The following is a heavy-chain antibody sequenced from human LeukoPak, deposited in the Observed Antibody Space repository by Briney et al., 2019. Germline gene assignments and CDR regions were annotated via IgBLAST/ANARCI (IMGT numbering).Heavy chain of an antibody. CDR1: GFTVSSNY. J-gene: IGHJ4*02. D-gene: IGHD4-17*01. Sequence: GGSLRLSCAASGFTVSSNYMSWVRQAPGKGLEWVSGIYSSGMTYYADSVKGRFTISRDNSKNTLYFHMNSLRAEDTAVYYCARDLYGVSHDYWGQGTLVTVSS. V-gene: IGHV3-53*01. CDR2: IYSSGMT. CDR3: ARDLYGVSHDY.